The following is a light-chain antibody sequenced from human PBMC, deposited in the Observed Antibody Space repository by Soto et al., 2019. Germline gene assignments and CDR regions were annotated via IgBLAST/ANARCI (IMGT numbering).Light chain of an antibody. CDR3: QQYHNLWT. CDR2: GAS. Sequence: EIVMTQAPATLSVSPGERAGLSCRASQSVGTKLAWYQQKPGQAPRLLIFGASTRAAGIPARFSGSGSGTEFTLTITSLQSEDFALYYCQQYHNLWTFGQGTKVDIK. CDR1: QSVGTK. J-gene: IGKJ1*01. V-gene: IGKV3-15*01.